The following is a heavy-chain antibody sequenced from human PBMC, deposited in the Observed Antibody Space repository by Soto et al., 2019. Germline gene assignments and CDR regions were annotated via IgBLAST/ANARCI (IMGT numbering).Heavy chain of an antibody. CDR3: ARALLLGERPFNWFDP. J-gene: IGHJ5*02. CDR2: IIPIFGTA. Sequence: QVQLVQSGAEVKKPGSSVKVSCKASGGTFSSYAISWVRQAPGQGLEWMGGIIPIFGTANYAQKFQGRVTITADESTSTAYRELSSLRSEDTAVYYCARALLLGERPFNWFDPWGQGTLVTVSS. V-gene: IGHV1-69*01. CDR1: GGTFSSYA. D-gene: IGHD3-10*01.